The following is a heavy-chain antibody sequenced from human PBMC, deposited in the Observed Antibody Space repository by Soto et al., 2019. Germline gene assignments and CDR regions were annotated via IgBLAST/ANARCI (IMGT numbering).Heavy chain of an antibody. CDR1: GGSISSGGYS. J-gene: IGHJ3*02. Sequence: QLQLQESGSGLVKPSQTLSLTCAVSGGSISSGGYSWSWIRQPPGKGLEWIGYIYHSGSTYYNPSLTSRVTISVDRSKLQSSLNLRSVTAADTAVYYCASNLYYDSSGYYRSDAFDIWGQGTMVTVSS. V-gene: IGHV4-30-2*01. CDR2: IYHSGST. CDR3: ASNLYYDSSGYYRSDAFDI. D-gene: IGHD3-22*01.